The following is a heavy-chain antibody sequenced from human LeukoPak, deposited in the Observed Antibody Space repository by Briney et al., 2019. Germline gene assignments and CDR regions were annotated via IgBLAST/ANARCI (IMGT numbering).Heavy chain of an antibody. D-gene: IGHD3-9*01. CDR3: ARSGYDILTGYQGSAFDI. J-gene: IGHJ3*02. V-gene: IGHV4-4*07. CDR2: IYTSGST. Sequence: SETLSLTCTVSGGSISSYYWSWIRQPAGKGLEWIGRIYTSGSTNYNPSLKSRVTMSVDTSKNQFSLKLSSVTAADTAVYYCARSGYDILTGYQGSAFDIWGQGTMVTVSS. CDR1: GGSISSYY.